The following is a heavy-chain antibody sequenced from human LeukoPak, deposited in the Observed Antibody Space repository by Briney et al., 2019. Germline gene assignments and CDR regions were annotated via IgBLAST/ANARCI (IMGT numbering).Heavy chain of an antibody. CDR3: ARGATRFNDFDY. V-gene: IGHV1-18*01. Sequence: ASVKVSCKASGYTFTSYGISWVRQAPGQGLEWMGWISAYNGNTNYAQKLQGRVTMTTDTSTSTAYMELSRLRSDDTAVYYCARGATRFNDFDYWGQGTLVTVSS. D-gene: IGHD1-26*01. CDR1: GYTFTSYG. CDR2: ISAYNGNT. J-gene: IGHJ4*02.